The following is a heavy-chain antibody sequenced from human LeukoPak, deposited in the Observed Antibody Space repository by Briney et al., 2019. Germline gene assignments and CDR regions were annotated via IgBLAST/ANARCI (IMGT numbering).Heavy chain of an antibody. V-gene: IGHV4-59*08. Sequence: SETLSLTCTVSGGSISSYYWSWIRQPPGKGLEWIGYIYYSGSTNYNPSLKSRVTISVDTSKNQFSLKLSSVTAADTAVYYCARYVDGSGRPYYYGMDVWGQGTRSPSP. D-gene: IGHD3-10*01. CDR3: ARYVDGSGRPYYYGMDV. J-gene: IGHJ6*02. CDR2: IYYSGST. CDR1: GGSISSYY.